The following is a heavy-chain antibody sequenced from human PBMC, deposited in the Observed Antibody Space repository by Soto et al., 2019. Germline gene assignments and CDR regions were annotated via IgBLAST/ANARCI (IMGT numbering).Heavy chain of an antibody. CDR3: ARDRSSGFAYDAFDI. D-gene: IGHD6-19*01. Sequence: QVQLVQSGAEVKKPGASVKVSCKASGYTFTSYGISWVRQAPGQGLEWMGGIIPIFGTANYAQKFQGRVTITADESTSTAYMELSSLRSEDTAVYYCARDRSSGFAYDAFDIWGQGTMVTVSS. V-gene: IGHV1-69*13. CDR2: IIPIFGTA. CDR1: GYTFTSYG. J-gene: IGHJ3*02.